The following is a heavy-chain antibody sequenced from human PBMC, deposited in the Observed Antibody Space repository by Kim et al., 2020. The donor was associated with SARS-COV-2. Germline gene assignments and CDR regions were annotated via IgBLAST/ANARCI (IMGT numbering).Heavy chain of an antibody. Sequence: GGSLRLSCAASGFTFSSYGMHWVRQAPGKGLEWVAVIWYDGSNKYYADSVKGRFTISRDNSKNTLYLQMNSLRAEDTAVYYCASSKGYSSSHVFDYWGQGTLVTVSS. V-gene: IGHV3-33*01. CDR2: IWYDGSNK. CDR3: ASSKGYSSSHVFDY. D-gene: IGHD6-13*01. J-gene: IGHJ4*02. CDR1: GFTFSSYG.